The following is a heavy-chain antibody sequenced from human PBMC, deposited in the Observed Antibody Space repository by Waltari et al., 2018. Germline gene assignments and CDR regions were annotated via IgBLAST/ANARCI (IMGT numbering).Heavy chain of an antibody. CDR3: VRLEDCTGPGGHCYSGDPFALDV. CDR2: INHAGYT. Sequence: QVQLQQWGAGLLQSSETLSLTCAVYGGSFSGFYWGRVRQPPGKGLEWIGEINHAGYTNHNPSLRSRVTMSADTSKSQFSLKLNSVTAADTAVYYCVRLEDCTGPGGHCYSGDPFALDVWGQGTTVTVSS. CDR1: GGSFSGFY. J-gene: IGHJ6*02. V-gene: IGHV4-34*02. D-gene: IGHD2-15*01.